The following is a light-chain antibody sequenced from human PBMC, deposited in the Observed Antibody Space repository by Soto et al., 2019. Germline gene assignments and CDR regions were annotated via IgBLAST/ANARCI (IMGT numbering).Light chain of an antibody. CDR1: QSVSSN. V-gene: IGKV3-15*01. CDR2: GAS. Sequence: EIVMTQSPATLSVSPGERATLSCRASQSVSSNLAWYQQKPGQAPRLLIYGASTRATGIPARFSGSGSGTEFTTTASSLQSADCAVFYCYQYNNWSPYTFGPGTKLEIK. J-gene: IGKJ2*01. CDR3: YQYNNWSPYT.